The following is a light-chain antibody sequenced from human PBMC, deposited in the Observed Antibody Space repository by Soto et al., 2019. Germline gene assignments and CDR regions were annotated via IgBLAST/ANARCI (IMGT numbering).Light chain of an antibody. CDR2: WAS. J-gene: IGKJ1*01. CDR3: QQYYNTRT. V-gene: IGKV4-1*01. CDR1: QSVLYSSNNKNY. Sequence: DIVMTQSPDSLAVSLGERATINCKSSQSVLYSSNNKNYLAWYQQKPGQPPKLLIYWASTRESGVPDRFSGGGSGTDFTLTSSGLQAEDVAVYYCQQYYNTRTFGQGTKVELK.